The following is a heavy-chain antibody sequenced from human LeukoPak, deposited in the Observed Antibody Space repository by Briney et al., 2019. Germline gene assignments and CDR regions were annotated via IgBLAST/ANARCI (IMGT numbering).Heavy chain of an antibody. CDR3: AKAPGYCTSTSCSIDY. D-gene: IGHD2-2*01. J-gene: IGHJ4*02. Sequence: PGRSLRLSCAASGFTFSSYGMHWVRQAPGKGLEWVAVISFDGSNKYYADSVKGRFTISRDNSKNTLYLQMNSLRAEDTAVYYCAKAPGYCTSTSCSIDYWGQGTLVTVSS. CDR2: ISFDGSNK. CDR1: GFTFSSYG. V-gene: IGHV3-30*18.